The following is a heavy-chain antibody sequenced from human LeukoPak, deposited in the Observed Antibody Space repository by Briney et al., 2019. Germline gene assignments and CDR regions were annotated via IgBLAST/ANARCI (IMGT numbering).Heavy chain of an antibody. D-gene: IGHD3/OR15-3a*01. CDR1: GGSISSTTYY. J-gene: IGHJ4*02. V-gene: IGHV4-39*07. CDR2: VYYSGST. CDR3: ARDGGGRLDYYFDF. Sequence: SETLSLTCTVSGGSISSTTYYWGWIRQPPGKGLEWIGSVYYSGSTYYNPSLESRVTLSVDTSRNQFSLKLTSVTAANTALYFCARDGGGRLDYYFDFWGQGSLVTVSS.